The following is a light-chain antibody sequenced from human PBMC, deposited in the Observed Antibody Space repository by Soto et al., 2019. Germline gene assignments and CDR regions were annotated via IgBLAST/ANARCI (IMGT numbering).Light chain of an antibody. CDR3: HQYGNSPLT. Sequence: EIVLTQSPATLSLSPGDRATLSCRASQSVRSDYFAWYQQKPGQPPRVILFGVSTRATAIPDRFSCSGSGTDFTLTISRLEPDDFGLYYCHQYGNSPLTFGGGTKVE. J-gene: IGKJ4*01. CDR1: QSVRSDY. V-gene: IGKV3-20*01. CDR2: GVS.